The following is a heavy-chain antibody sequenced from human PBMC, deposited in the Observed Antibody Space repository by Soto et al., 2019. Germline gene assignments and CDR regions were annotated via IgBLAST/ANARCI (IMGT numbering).Heavy chain of an antibody. D-gene: IGHD3-10*01. CDR2: LNPGSGDK. CDR1: GYSFTNND. V-gene: IGHV1-8*01. CDR3: ARMETLGSLNWFDP. J-gene: IGHJ5*02. Sequence: ASLKVSCKASGYSFTNNDVSWVRQATGQGLGWMGWLNPGSGDKEYAQKFQDRVNMTRDISIAKAYMEFSSLRSDDTAKYYCARMETLGSLNWFDPWGQGKLVTVSS.